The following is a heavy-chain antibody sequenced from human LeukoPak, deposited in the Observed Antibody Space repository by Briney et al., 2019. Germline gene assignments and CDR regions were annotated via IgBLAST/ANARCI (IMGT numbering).Heavy chain of an antibody. CDR1: GFSFSNYA. J-gene: IGHJ6*02. V-gene: IGHV3-30-3*01. CDR2: LSFDGSNK. Sequence: PGGSLRLSCAASGFSFSNYAMHWVRQAPGKGLEWAAVLSFDGSNKYYADSVKGRFIISRGNSKNTLYLQMNSLRSDDTAVYYCARDIPDYGEGTYYHFYAMDVWGQGTTVTVSS. D-gene: IGHD4-17*01. CDR3: ARDIPDYGEGTYYHFYAMDV.